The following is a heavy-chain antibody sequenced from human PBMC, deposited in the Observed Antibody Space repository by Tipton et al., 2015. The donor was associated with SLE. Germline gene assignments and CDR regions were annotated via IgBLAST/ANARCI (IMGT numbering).Heavy chain of an antibody. CDR1: HDSVDTHY. D-gene: IGHD3-3*01. J-gene: IGHJ4*02. Sequence: TLSLTCTVSHDSVDTHYWSWIRQAPGEELELIGYIYYPGTTNYNPSLKGRVSISLDKSENQFSLRRSSVTAADTAVYYCARSGYGTYYDFWYTYYEQWSRGTLVTVSS. CDR2: IYYPGTT. CDR3: ARSGYGTYYDFWYTYYEQ. V-gene: IGHV4-59*08.